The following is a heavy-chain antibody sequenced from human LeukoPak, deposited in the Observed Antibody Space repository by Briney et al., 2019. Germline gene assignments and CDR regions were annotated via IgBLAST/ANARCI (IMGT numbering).Heavy chain of an antibody. D-gene: IGHD6-6*01. CDR2: INHSGST. CDR3: ARDFSSSSTVYYYYYMDV. CDR1: GGSFSGYY. Sequence: SETLSLTCAVYGGSFSGYYWSWIRQPPGKGLEWIGEINHSGSTNYNPSLKSRVTISVDTSKSQFSLKLSSVTAADTAIYYCARDFSSSSTVYYYYYMDVWGKGTTVTVSS. J-gene: IGHJ6*03. V-gene: IGHV4-34*01.